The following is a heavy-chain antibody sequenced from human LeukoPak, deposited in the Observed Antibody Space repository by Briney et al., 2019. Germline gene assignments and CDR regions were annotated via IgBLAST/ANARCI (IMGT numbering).Heavy chain of an antibody. D-gene: IGHD1-26*01. Sequence: SETLSLTCTVSGGSISSSSYYWGWIRQPPGKGLEWIGSIYHSGSTYYNPSLKSRVTISVDTSKNQFSLKLSSVTAADTAVYYCARGGIVGATTHFDYWGQGTLVTVSS. CDR1: GGSISSSSYY. CDR2: IYHSGST. CDR3: ARGGIVGATTHFDY. J-gene: IGHJ4*02. V-gene: IGHV4-39*07.